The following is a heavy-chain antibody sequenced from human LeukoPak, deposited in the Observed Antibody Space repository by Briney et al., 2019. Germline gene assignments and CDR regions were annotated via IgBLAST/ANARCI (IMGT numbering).Heavy chain of an antibody. CDR1: GFTFSSYW. V-gene: IGHV3-7*03. CDR2: IKQDGSEK. CDR3: AKEGCSSTSCYYYYGMDV. J-gene: IGHJ6*02. Sequence: PGGSLRLSCAASGFTFSSYWMSWVRQAPGKGLEWVANIKQDGSEKYYVDSVKGRFTISRDNAKNSLYLQMNSLRAEDTAVYYCAKEGCSSTSCYYYYGMDVWGRGTTVTVSS. D-gene: IGHD2-2*01.